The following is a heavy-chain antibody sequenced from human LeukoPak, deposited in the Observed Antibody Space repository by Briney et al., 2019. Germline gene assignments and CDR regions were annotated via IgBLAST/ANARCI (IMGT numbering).Heavy chain of an antibody. J-gene: IGHJ6*02. D-gene: IGHD5-18*01. CDR3: ARTHGDTAMVILGYYYYGMDV. Sequence: ASAKVSCKASGYTFTSYAMNWVRQAPGQGLEWMGWINTNTGNPTYAQGFTGRFVFSLDTSVSTAYLQISSLKAEDTAVYYCARTHGDTAMVILGYYYYGMDVWGQGTTVTVSS. CDR2: INTNTGNP. V-gene: IGHV7-4-1*02. CDR1: GYTFTSYA.